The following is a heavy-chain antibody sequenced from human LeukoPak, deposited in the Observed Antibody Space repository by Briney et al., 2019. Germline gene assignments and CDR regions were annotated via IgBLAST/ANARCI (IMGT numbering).Heavy chain of an antibody. V-gene: IGHV3-23*01. CDR1: GFTFSSYA. CDR3: AKFLYGGNAAIFDY. J-gene: IGHJ4*02. Sequence: PGGSLRLSCAASGFTFSSYAMSWVRQAPGKGLEWVSAISSSGGSTYYADSVKGRFTISRDNSKNTLYLQMNSLRAEGTAVYYCAKFLYGGNAAIFDYWGQGTLVTVSS. D-gene: IGHD4-23*01. CDR2: ISSSGGST.